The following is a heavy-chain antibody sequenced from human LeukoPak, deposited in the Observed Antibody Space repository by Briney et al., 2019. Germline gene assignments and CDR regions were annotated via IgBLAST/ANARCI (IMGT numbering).Heavy chain of an antibody. D-gene: IGHD3/OR15-3a*01. CDR3: ARGTSFDY. CDR1: GGSISSYY. V-gene: IGHV4-59*12. Sequence: PSETLSLTCTVSGGSISSYYWSWIRQPPGKGLEWIGYIYYSGCTNYNPSLKSRVTISVDTSKNQFSLKLSSVTAADTAVYYCARGTSFDYWGQGTLVTVSS. J-gene: IGHJ4*02. CDR2: IYYSGCT.